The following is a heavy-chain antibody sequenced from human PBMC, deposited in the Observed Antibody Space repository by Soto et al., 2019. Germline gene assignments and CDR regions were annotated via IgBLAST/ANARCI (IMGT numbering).Heavy chain of an antibody. CDR2: IYPADSET. Sequence: PGEYLKISCKGSGYTFTSYWIGWVRQMPGRGLEWMGIIYPADSETRYSPSFQGQVIISADTSSSTASLQWRSLKASDTAMYYCARQPESSEHRYDSSGYRFYSGMDVWCQGTTVTVSS. CDR1: GYTFTSYW. V-gene: IGHV5-51*01. CDR3: ARQPESSEHRYDSSGYRFYSGMDV. D-gene: IGHD3-22*01. J-gene: IGHJ6*01.